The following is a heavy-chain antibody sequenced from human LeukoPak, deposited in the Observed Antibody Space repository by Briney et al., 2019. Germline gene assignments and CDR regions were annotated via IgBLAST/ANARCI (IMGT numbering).Heavy chain of an antibody. V-gene: IGHV3-7*01. CDR1: GFTFSSSW. Sequence: GGSLRLSCAASGFTFSSSWMSWIRQAPGKGLEWATNIKPDGSEKYYVDSVKGRFTISRDNAKNSLYLQMNSLRAEDTALYYCARDTVGVTDYWGQGTLVTVSS. J-gene: IGHJ4*02. CDR2: IKPDGSEK. CDR3: ARDTVGVTDY. D-gene: IGHD1-26*01.